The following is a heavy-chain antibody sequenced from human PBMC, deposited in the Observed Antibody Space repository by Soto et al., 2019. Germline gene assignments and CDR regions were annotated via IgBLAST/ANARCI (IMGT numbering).Heavy chain of an antibody. Sequence: SETLSLTCAVYGGSFSGYYWSWVRQPPGKGLEWIGEINHSGSTNYNPSLKSRVTISVDTSKNQFSLKLSSVTAADTAVYYCERLPGQSTSTSCYGYYVMDFRGLCTTVT. CDR3: ERLPGQSTSTSCYGYYVMDF. CDR1: GGSFSGYY. D-gene: IGHD2-2*01. CDR2: INHSGST. J-gene: IGHJ6*02. V-gene: IGHV4-34*01.